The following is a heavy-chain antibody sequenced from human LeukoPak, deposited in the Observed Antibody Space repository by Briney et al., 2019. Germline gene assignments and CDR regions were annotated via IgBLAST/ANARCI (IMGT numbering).Heavy chain of an antibody. V-gene: IGHV5-51*01. Sequence: GESLKISCKGSGYSFASYWIAWVRQMPGKSLEWMGIIYPGDSDTRYSPSFQGQVTISADKSISTAYLQWSSLKASDTAIYYCARQWGDCSSTSCYSAYWGQGTLVTVSS. J-gene: IGHJ4*02. CDR2: IYPGDSDT. CDR3: ARQWGDCSSTSCYSAY. D-gene: IGHD2-2*01. CDR1: GYSFASYW.